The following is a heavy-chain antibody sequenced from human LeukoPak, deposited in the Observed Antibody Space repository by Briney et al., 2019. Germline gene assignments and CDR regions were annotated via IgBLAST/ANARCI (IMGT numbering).Heavy chain of an antibody. CDR2: IYYSGST. D-gene: IGHD3-22*01. V-gene: IGHV4-39*07. J-gene: IGHJ4*02. Sequence: SETLSLTCTVSGGSISSNSYYWGWIRQSPGKGLEYIGTIYYSGSTYYNPSLKSRVTVSVDTSKNQFSLKVTSVTAADTAVYYCARDVVTKIQYWGQGILVSVSS. CDR3: ARDVVTKIQY. CDR1: GGSISSNSYY.